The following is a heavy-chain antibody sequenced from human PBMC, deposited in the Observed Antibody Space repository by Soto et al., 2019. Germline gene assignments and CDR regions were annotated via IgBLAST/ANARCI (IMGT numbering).Heavy chain of an antibody. D-gene: IGHD3-22*01. CDR1: GFTFSSYA. CDR2: ISYDGSNK. V-gene: IGHV3-30-3*01. Sequence: ESGGGVVQPGRSLRLSCAASGFTFSSYAMHWVRQAPGKGLEWVAVISYDGSNKYYADSVKGRFTISRDNSKNTLYLQMNSLRAEDTAVYYCARDAAHYYDSSGYYKGYYYYGMDVWGQGTTVTVSS. CDR3: ARDAAHYYDSSGYYKGYYYYGMDV. J-gene: IGHJ6*02.